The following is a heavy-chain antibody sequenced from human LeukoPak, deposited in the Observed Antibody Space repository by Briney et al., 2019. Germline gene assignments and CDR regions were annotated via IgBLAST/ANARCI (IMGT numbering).Heavy chain of an antibody. D-gene: IGHD4-17*01. V-gene: IGHV4-30-4*01. CDR1: GGSISSGDYY. CDR2: IYYSGST. J-gene: IGHJ4*02. CDR3: ARAYDYGDSYYFDY. Sequence: SETLSLTCTVSGGSISSGDYYWSWIRQPPGKGLEWIGYIYYSGSTYYNPSLKSRVTISVDTSKNQFSLKLSSVTAADTAVYYCARAYDYGDSYYFDYWGQGTLVTVSS.